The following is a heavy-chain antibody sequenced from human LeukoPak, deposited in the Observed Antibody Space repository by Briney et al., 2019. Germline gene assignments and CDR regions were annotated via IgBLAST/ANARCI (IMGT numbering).Heavy chain of an antibody. CDR3: ARCRDEFGDYAFDF. D-gene: IGHD4-17*01. V-gene: IGHV4-59*01. Sequence: NPSETLSLTCSVSGGSISSNFWSWIRQPPGKGLEWMGYIYSSGSTKYHPSLKSRVTISVDTSKNQFSLKLSSVTAADTAVYYCARCRDEFGDYAFDFWGQGNLVTVSS. J-gene: IGHJ4*02. CDR2: IYSSGST. CDR1: GGSISSNF.